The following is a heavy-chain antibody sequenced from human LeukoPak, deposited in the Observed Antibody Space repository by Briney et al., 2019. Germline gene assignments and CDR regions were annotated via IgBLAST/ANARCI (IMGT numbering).Heavy chain of an antibody. CDR2: IKQDGSEK. CDR3: ARDPPTGDWLPLFDY. Sequence: PGVSLRLSCAASGFTFSSYWMSWVRQAPGKGLEWVANIKQDGSEKYYVDSVKGRFTISRDNAKNSLYLQMNSLRAEDTAVYYCARDPPTGDWLPLFDYWGQGTLVTVSS. V-gene: IGHV3-7*03. CDR1: GFTFSSYW. J-gene: IGHJ4*02. D-gene: IGHD3-9*01.